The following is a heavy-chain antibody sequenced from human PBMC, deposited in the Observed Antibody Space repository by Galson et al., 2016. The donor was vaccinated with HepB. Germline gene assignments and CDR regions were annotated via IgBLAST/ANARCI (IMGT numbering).Heavy chain of an antibody. CDR1: GYRFANYW. Sequence: QSGAEVKKPGESLKISCKGSGYRFANYWIGWVRQIPGKGLESMGIVYPGNSEIRYSPSFQGQVTISADKSITTVHLQWNSLKASDSAIYYCARHECRGSDCFSAYDFWGQGTVVTVSS. D-gene: IGHD2-21*02. V-gene: IGHV5-51*01. CDR2: VYPGNSEI. J-gene: IGHJ3*01. CDR3: ARHECRGSDCFSAYDF.